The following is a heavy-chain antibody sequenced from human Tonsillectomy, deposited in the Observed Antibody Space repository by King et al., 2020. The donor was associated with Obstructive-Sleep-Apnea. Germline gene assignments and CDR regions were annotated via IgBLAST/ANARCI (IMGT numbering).Heavy chain of an antibody. Sequence: VQLVESGGAVVQPGRSLRLSCAASGFTFSSYAMHWVRQAPGKGLEWVAVISYDGSNKYYADSVKGRFTISRDNSKNTMYLQMNSLRAEDAAVYYCTGISYCGGDCYYPPDDAFDIWGQGTMVIVSS. V-gene: IGHV3-30-3*01. CDR3: TGISYCGGDCYYPPDDAFDI. D-gene: IGHD2-21*02. CDR1: GFTFSSYA. CDR2: ISYDGSNK. J-gene: IGHJ3*02.